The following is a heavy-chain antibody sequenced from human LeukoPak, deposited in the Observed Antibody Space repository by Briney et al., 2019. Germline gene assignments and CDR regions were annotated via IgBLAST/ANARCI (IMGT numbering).Heavy chain of an antibody. J-gene: IGHJ4*02. CDR1: GFTFSAYC. V-gene: IGHV3-74*01. CDR2: IDTEGNTI. D-gene: IGHD5-12*01. CDR3: ATDLSGRHDY. Sequence: GGSLRLSCAASGFTFSAYCMLWVRQTPGKGLLWVSRIDTEGNTINYADSVKGRFTISRDNAGDTLHLQMNSLRAEDTGVYYCATDLSGRHDYWGQGTLVTVSS.